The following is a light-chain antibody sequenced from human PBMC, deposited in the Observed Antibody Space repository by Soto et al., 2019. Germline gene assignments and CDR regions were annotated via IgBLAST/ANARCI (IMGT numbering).Light chain of an antibody. CDR2: KAF. Sequence: DIQMTQSPSALSASVGDRVTITCRASESISSWLAWYQQKPWKAPKLLLYKAFNLESGVPSRLSGSESGTKFDHTNSRLQPDVFVPYYCQHYSIYWTFGQETKVEIK. J-gene: IGKJ1*01. V-gene: IGKV1-5*03. CDR1: ESISSW. CDR3: QHYSIYWT.